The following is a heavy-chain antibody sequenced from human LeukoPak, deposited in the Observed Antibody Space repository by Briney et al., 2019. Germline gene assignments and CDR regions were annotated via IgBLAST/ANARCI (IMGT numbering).Heavy chain of an antibody. CDR3: ARGRYYDSGGYDEAFDI. D-gene: IGHD3-22*01. CDR1: DYTFISYG. Sequence: ASVKVSCKASDYTFISYGISWVRQAPGQGLEWMGWIRGYNGNTKYAQNLQGRVTMNKDTSTTTAYMELRSLRSDDTAVYYCARGRYYDSGGYDEAFDIWGQGTAVTVSS. V-gene: IGHV1-18*01. J-gene: IGHJ3*02. CDR2: IRGYNGNT.